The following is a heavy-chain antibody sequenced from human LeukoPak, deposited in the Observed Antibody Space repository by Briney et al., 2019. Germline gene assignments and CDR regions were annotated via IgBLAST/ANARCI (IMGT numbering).Heavy chain of an antibody. CDR1: GYTFTSYG. J-gene: IGHJ5*02. V-gene: IGHV1-69*13. CDR2: IIPIFGTA. CDR3: ARSHPSSGTTWFDP. Sequence: SVKVSCKASGYTFTSYGISWVRQAPGQGPEWMGGIIPIFGTANYAQKFQGRVTITADESTSTAYMELSSLRSEDTAVYYCARSHPSSGTTWFDPWGQGTLVTVSS. D-gene: IGHD1-7*01.